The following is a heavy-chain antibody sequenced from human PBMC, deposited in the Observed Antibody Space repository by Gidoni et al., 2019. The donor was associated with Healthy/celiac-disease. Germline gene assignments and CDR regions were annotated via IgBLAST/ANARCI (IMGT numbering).Heavy chain of an antibody. V-gene: IGHV3-7*01. CDR3: AGFFSSYYASSGSHFDY. J-gene: IGHJ4*02. D-gene: IGHD3-22*01. CDR1: GCTFSSYW. Sequence: EVQLVESGGGLLQPGASVRLSCAASGCTFSSYWMSWVRQAPGQGLEWVANMTQDGIEKYYVDSVQGRSTISRFNANSALYLQMISLRTEDTAVYYCAGFFSSYYASSGSHFDYWGQGTLVTVSS. CDR2: MTQDGIEK.